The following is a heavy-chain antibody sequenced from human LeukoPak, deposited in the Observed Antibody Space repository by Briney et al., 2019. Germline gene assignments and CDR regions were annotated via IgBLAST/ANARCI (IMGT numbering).Heavy chain of an antibody. CDR1: GFTFSSYA. D-gene: IGHD1-26*01. Sequence: GGSLRLSCAASGFTFSSYAMSWVRQAPGKGLEWVANIKQDGSEKYYVDSVKGRFTISRDNAKNSLYLQMNSLRAEDTAVYYCARASYSVTVVDPWGQGTLVTVSS. CDR3: ARASYSVTVVDP. J-gene: IGHJ5*02. CDR2: IKQDGSEK. V-gene: IGHV3-7*03.